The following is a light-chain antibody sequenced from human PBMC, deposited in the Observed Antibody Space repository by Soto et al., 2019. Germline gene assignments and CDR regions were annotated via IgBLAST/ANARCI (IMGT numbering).Light chain of an antibody. J-gene: IGLJ1*01. CDR3: SSYTSSSSYV. V-gene: IGLV2-14*01. CDR1: SSDVGGYIY. CDR2: DVT. Sequence: QPALTQPASVSGSPGRSITISCTGTSSDVGGYIYVSWYQQHPGKAPKLMIYDVTSRPSGVSYRFSGSKSGNTASLTISGLQAEDEADYYCSSYTSSSSYVFGTGTKVTVL.